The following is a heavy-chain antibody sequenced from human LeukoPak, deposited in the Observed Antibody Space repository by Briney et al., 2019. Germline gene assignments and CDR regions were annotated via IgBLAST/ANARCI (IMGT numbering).Heavy chain of an antibody. V-gene: IGHV2-5*01. Sequence: SGPTLVKPTQTLTLTCTFSGFSLSTSGVGVGWIRQPPGKALEWLALIYWNDDKRYSPSLKSRLTITKDTSKNQVVLTMTNMDPVDTATYYCAHGEVVPAAMYYFDYWGQGTLVTVSS. J-gene: IGHJ4*02. CDR2: IYWNDDK. D-gene: IGHD2-2*01. CDR1: GFSLSTSGVG. CDR3: AHGEVVPAAMYYFDY.